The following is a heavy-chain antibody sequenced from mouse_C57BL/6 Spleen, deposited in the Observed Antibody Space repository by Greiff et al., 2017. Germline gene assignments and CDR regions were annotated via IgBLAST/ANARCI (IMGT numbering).Heavy chain of an antibody. D-gene: IGHD1-1*01. CDR1: GYTFTSYW. V-gene: IGHV1-64*01. J-gene: IGHJ3*01. CDR2: IHPNSGST. Sequence: QVQLQQPGAELVKPGASVKLSCKASGYTFTSYWMHWVKQRPGQGLEWTGMIHPNSGSTNYNEKFKSKATLTVDKSSSTAYMQLSSLTSEDSAVYYCAREGAYYGSPPSAYWGQGTLVTVSA. CDR3: AREGAYYGSPPSAY.